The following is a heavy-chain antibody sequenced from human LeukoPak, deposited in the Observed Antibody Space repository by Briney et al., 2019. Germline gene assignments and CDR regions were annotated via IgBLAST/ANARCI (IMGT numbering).Heavy chain of an antibody. CDR3: ARKALLWFGETLGYYYYGMDV. CDR2: IVVGSGNT. Sequence: SVKVSCKASGFTFTSSAVQWVRQARGQRLEWIGWIVVGSGNTNYAQKFQERVTITRDMSTSTAYMELRSLRSDDTAVYYCARKALLWFGETLGYYYYGMDVWGQGTTVTVSS. V-gene: IGHV1-58*01. J-gene: IGHJ6*02. CDR1: GFTFTSSA. D-gene: IGHD3-10*01.